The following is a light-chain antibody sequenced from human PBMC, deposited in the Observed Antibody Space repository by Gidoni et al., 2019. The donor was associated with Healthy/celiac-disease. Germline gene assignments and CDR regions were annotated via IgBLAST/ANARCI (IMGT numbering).Light chain of an antibody. Sequence: SSELTQDPAVSVALGQTVRITCQGDSLRSYYASRYQQKPGQAPVLVIYGKNNRPQGIPDRFSGSSSGNTASLTITGAQAEDEADYYCNSRDSSGNHVVFGGGTKLTVL. CDR2: GKN. V-gene: IGLV3-19*01. CDR1: SLRSYY. J-gene: IGLJ2*01. CDR3: NSRDSSGNHVV.